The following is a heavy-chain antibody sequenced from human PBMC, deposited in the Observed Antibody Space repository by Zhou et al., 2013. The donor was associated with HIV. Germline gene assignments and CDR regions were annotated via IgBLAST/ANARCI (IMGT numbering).Heavy chain of an antibody. CDR1: GRALPTSR. V-gene: IGHV1-18*01. CDR2: INTYNDNA. CDR3: ARDGVMTGDGSYYYYSGMDV. Sequence: QVQLVQSGGEVKKPGASVKVSCKPSGRALPTSRVTWVRQAPGQGLEWLGWINTYNDNAHSAQNFQGRVTMTTESSTNTIYMELRSLRSDDTAVYYCARDGVMTGDGSYYYYSGMDVWGQGTTVTVSS. D-gene: IGHD7-27*01. J-gene: IGHJ6*02.